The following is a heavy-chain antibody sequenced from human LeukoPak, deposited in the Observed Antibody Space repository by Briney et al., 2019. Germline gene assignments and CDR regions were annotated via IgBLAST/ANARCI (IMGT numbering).Heavy chain of an antibody. J-gene: IGHJ4*02. CDR3: ARDQEGFDY. CDR2: IYPRDGST. CDR1: GYSFTSNY. V-gene: IGHV1-46*01. Sequence: VKVSCKVSGYSFTSNYIHWVRQAPGQGLEWMGMIYPRDGSTSYAQRFQDRVTVTRDTSTSTVHMELSGLRSEDTAVYYCARDQEGFDYWGQGTLVTVSS.